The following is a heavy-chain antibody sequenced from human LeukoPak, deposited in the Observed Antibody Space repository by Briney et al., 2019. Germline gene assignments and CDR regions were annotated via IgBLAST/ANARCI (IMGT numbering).Heavy chain of an antibody. V-gene: IGHV1-69*13. CDR1: GGTFSSYA. CDR2: IIPIFGTA. D-gene: IGHD3-3*01. Sequence: SVKVSCKASGGTFSSYAISWVRQAPGQGLEWMGGIIPIFGTANYAQKFQGKVTITADESTSTAYMELSSLRSEDTAVYYCANQGYDFWSGYSYYYYYYGMDVWGQGTTVTVSS. J-gene: IGHJ6*02. CDR3: ANQGYDFWSGYSYYYYYYGMDV.